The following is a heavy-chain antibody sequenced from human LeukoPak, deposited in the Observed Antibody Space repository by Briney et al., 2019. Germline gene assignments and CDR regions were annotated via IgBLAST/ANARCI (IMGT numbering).Heavy chain of an antibody. Sequence: ASVKVSCKASVYTFTGYYMHWVRQAPGQGLEWMGWINPNSGGTNYAQKFQGRVTMTRDTSISTAYMELSRLRSDDTAVYYCAREGVSGDAFDIWGQGTMVTVSS. CDR1: VYTFTGYY. CDR3: AREGVSGDAFDI. V-gene: IGHV1-2*02. CDR2: INPNSGGT. J-gene: IGHJ3*02. D-gene: IGHD2-8*01.